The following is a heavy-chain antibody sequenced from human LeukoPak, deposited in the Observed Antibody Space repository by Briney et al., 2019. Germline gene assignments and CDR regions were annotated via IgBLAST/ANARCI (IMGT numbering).Heavy chain of an antibody. J-gene: IGHJ3*02. CDR3: ARTTRTRGSSGYVNAFDI. Sequence: SETLSLTCTVSGGSISSYYWSWIRQPPGKGLEWIGYIYYSGSTNYNPSLKSRVTISVDTSKNQFSLKLSSVTAADTAVYYCARTTRTRGSSGYVNAFDIWGQGTMVTVSS. CDR2: IYYSGST. V-gene: IGHV4-59*08. CDR1: GGSISSYY. D-gene: IGHD6-19*01.